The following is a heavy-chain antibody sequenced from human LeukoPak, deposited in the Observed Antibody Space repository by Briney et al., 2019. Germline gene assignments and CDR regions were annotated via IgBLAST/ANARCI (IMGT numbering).Heavy chain of an antibody. V-gene: IGHV5-51*01. D-gene: IGHD5-24*01. Sequence: PGESLTISCEGSGYSFIRYWIGWVRQRPGKGLEWMGIIYPGDSDTRYSPSFQGHVTISADKSVSTAYLQWNSLKASDTAMYCCARYREMATTHCFDYWGQGALVTVSS. J-gene: IGHJ4*02. CDR2: IYPGDSDT. CDR3: ARYREMATTHCFDY. CDR1: GYSFIRYW.